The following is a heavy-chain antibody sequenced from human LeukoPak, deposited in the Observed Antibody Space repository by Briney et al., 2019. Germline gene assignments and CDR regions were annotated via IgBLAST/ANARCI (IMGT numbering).Heavy chain of an antibody. V-gene: IGHV3-64D*06. D-gene: IGHD3-22*01. Sequence: GGSLRLSCSASGFTFSSYVMHWVRQAPGKGLEYVSAISSNGGITYYADSVKGRFTISRDNSKNTLYLQMSSLRPEDTAVYYCARIDSSGNHWGQGTLVTVSS. CDR2: ISSNGGIT. CDR1: GFTFSSYV. J-gene: IGHJ4*02. CDR3: ARIDSSGNH.